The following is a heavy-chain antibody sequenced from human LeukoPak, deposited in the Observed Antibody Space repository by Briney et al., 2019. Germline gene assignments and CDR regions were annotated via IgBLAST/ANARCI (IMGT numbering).Heavy chain of an antibody. CDR2: ISSSGSTI. Sequence: GGSLRLSCAASGFTFSDYYMSWIRQAPGKGLEWVSYISSSGSTIYYADSVKGRFTISRVNAKNSLYLQMNSLRAEDTAVYYCARSFKSSGGTAFDIWGQGTMVTVSS. D-gene: IGHD3-16*01. V-gene: IGHV3-11*01. CDR3: ARSFKSSGGTAFDI. CDR1: GFTFSDYY. J-gene: IGHJ3*02.